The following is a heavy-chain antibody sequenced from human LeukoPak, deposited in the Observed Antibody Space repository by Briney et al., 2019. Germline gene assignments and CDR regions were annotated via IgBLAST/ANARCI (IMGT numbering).Heavy chain of an antibody. J-gene: IGHJ4*02. CDR3: ARARYCSGGTCYPDY. Sequence: GESLKISCKGSGYSFTTYWIGWVRQMPGRGLEWMGIIYPGDSDTRYSPSFQGQVTISADKSISTAYLQWSSLKASDTATYYCARARYCSGGTCYPDYWGQGTLVTVSS. CDR2: IYPGDSDT. V-gene: IGHV5-51*01. CDR1: GYSFTTYW. D-gene: IGHD2-15*01.